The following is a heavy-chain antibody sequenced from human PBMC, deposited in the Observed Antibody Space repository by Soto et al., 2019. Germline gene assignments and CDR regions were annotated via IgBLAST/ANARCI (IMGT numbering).Heavy chain of an antibody. V-gene: IGHV1-46*01. CDR1: RDTFTSYY. CDR2: INPHRGST. D-gene: IGHD3-16*01. J-gene: IGHJ5*02. Sequence: ASVKVSCKAPRDTFTSYYINWVRQAPGQGLEWMGVINPHRGSTAYAQKFKGRVTLTRDRSASTVYVEVRSLTAEDTDRSDCPRSSGGNFGIIMEGTNWFDPWGQGSLVIVSS. CDR3: PRSSGGNFGIIMEGTNWFDP.